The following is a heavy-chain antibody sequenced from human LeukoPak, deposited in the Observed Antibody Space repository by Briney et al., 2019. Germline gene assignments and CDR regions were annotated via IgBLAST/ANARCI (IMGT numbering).Heavy chain of an antibody. V-gene: IGHV3-30-3*01. D-gene: IGHD6-19*01. CDR1: GFTFSSYA. CDR2: ISYDGSNK. CDR3: AKDLSGWQTFDY. Sequence: GRSLRLSCAASGFTFSSYAMNWVRQAPSKGLEWVALISYDGSNKNYADSVKGRFTISRDNSKNTLYLQMNSLRAEDTAVYYCAKDLSGWQTFDYWGQGTLVSVTS. J-gene: IGHJ4*02.